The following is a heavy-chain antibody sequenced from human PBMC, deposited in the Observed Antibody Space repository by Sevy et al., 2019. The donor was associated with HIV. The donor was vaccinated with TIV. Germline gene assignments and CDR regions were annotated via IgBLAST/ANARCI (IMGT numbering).Heavy chain of an antibody. CDR1: GFAFSGST. V-gene: IGHV3-73*01. J-gene: IGHJ6*02. CDR2: IRSKAYNFAT. Sequence: GGSLRLSCAASGFAFSGSTVHWVRQASGKGLEWVGRIRSKAYNFATTYAASLKGRLTIPRDDSKNTAYLQLNGLKTEDTAVYYCTGGAPYPMDVWGQGTTVTVSS. CDR3: TGGAPYPMDV. D-gene: IGHD3-10*01.